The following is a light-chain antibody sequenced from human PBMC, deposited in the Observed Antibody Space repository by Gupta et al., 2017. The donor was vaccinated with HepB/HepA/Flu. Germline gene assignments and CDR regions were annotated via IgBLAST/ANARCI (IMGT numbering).Light chain of an antibody. CDR1: SGHSSYA. CDR3: QTWGTYWR. Sequence: LVLTQSPSASAPLGASVKLTCPLSSGHSSYAIAWQQQQPGNGPRYLMKLNSDGSHSKGDGIPDRFSGSSSGAERYRTISSLQTEEGAGYYCQTWGTYWRFGGGTKLTVL. CDR2: LNSDGSH. V-gene: IGLV4-69*01. J-gene: IGLJ3*02.